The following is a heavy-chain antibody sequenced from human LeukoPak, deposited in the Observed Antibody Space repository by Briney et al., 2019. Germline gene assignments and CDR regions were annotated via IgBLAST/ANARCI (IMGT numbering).Heavy chain of an antibody. Sequence: GGSLRLSCAASGFTFSSYWMHWVRQAPGKGLVWVSRINSDGSSTSYADSVKGRFTISRDNAKNTLYLQMNSLRAEDTAVYYCARGDTYYYDSSGDAFDIWGQGTMVTVSS. D-gene: IGHD3-22*01. J-gene: IGHJ3*02. CDR2: INSDGSST. CDR1: GFTFSSYW. CDR3: ARGDTYYYDSSGDAFDI. V-gene: IGHV3-74*01.